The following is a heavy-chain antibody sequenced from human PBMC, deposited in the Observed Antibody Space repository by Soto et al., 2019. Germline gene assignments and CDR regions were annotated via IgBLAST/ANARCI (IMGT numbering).Heavy chain of an antibody. D-gene: IGHD3-22*01. CDR2: IFPMLGIA. Sequence: GASVKVSCKASGGTFSSYTISWVRQAPGQGLEWMGRIFPMLGIANYAQQFEGRVTITADKSTSTTYMELSSLRSDDTAVYYCATEAYYDSSGYYTDYWGQGTLVTVS. CDR1: GGTFSSYT. V-gene: IGHV1-69*02. CDR3: ATEAYYDSSGYYTDY. J-gene: IGHJ4*02.